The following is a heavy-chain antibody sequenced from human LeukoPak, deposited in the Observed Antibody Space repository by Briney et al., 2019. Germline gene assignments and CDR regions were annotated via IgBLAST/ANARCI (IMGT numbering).Heavy chain of an antibody. CDR1: GFTISDTY. D-gene: IGHD1-14*01. J-gene: IGHJ4*02. CDR2: ISPSGTDI. CDR3: TRDPRNLDY. V-gene: IGHV3-11*01. Sequence: GGSLRLSCAVSGFTISDTYMTWIRQAPGKGLESLSYISPSGTDISYADSVKGRFTISRDNAKNSLYLQMNSLRVEDTAVYYCTRDPRNLDYWVQGTLVTVSS.